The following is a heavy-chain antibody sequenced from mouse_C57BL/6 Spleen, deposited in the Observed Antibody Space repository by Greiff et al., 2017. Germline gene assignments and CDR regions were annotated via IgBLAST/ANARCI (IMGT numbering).Heavy chain of an antibody. CDR2: INPNNGGT. Sequence: EVKLVESGPELVKPGASVKIPCKASGYTFTDYNMDWVKQSHGKSLEWIGDINPNNGGTIYNQKFKGKATLTVDKSSSTAYMELRSLTSEDTAVYYSAREDYGFAYWGQGTLVTVSA. V-gene: IGHV1-18*01. CDR3: AREDYGFAY. D-gene: IGHD2-4*01. J-gene: IGHJ3*01. CDR1: GYTFTDYN.